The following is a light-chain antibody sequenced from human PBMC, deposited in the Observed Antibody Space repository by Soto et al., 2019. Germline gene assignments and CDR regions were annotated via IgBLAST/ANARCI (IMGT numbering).Light chain of an antibody. Sequence: DIQMTQSPSTLSASVGDRVTITCRASQTSSSWLAWYQQKPGKAPKLLIYKASTLKSGVPSRFSGSASGTDFTLTISSLQPEDFATYYCQHYNSYSEAFGQGTKVDIK. CDR3: QHYNSYSEA. J-gene: IGKJ1*01. V-gene: IGKV1-5*03. CDR1: QTSSSW. CDR2: KAS.